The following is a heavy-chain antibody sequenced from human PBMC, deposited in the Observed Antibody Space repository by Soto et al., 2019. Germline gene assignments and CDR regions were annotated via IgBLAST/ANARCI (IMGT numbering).Heavy chain of an antibody. J-gene: IGHJ6*02. D-gene: IGHD2-15*01. V-gene: IGHV3-30-3*01. CDR3: ARGDREDIAVVIGARPGEYGVDV. CDR2: ISYDGSNK. CDR1: GFTFRIYA. Sequence: QVQLVESGGGVVQPGRSLRLSCAASGFTFRIYAMHWVRQAPGKGLECVAVISYDGSNKFYRDSLKVRFTISRDNSKNTPYMQINSLRYEDTAVYYCARGDREDIAVVIGARPGEYGVDVWGQGTTVTVSS.